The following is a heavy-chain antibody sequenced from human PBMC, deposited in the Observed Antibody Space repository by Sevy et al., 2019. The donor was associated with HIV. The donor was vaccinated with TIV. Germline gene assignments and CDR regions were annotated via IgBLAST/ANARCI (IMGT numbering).Heavy chain of an antibody. CDR2: LIGGGSRT. CDR1: GFPFSNFA. CDR3: AKRRVQSGLSGGGANYGMDV. D-gene: IGHD2-8*02. Sequence: GGSLRLSCAASGFPFSNFAMSWVRQAPGKGLEWVSTLIGGGSRTYYADSVTGRFIISRDNSRNTLYLQMNSLRAEDTAIYYCAKRRVQSGLSGGGANYGMDVCGGGTTVTVSS. V-gene: IGHV3-23*01. J-gene: IGHJ6*04.